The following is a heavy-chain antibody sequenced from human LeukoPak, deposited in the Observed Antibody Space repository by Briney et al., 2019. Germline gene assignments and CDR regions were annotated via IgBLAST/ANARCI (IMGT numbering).Heavy chain of an antibody. D-gene: IGHD3-10*01. CDR3: AKGPEVRGVIVILKTGEKGALDY. Sequence: PGGSLRLSCAASGFTFSTYAMSWVRQAPGKGLEWVSAISGSGSSTYYADSVKGRFTISRDNSKNTLYLQMSSLRAEDTAVYYCAKGPEVRGVIVILKTGEKGALDYWGQGTLVTVSS. V-gene: IGHV3-23*01. CDR2: ISGSGSST. CDR1: GFTFSTYA. J-gene: IGHJ4*02.